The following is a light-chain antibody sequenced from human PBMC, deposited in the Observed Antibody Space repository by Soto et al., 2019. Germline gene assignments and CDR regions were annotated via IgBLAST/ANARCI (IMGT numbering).Light chain of an antibody. Sequence: QSVLTQPPSASGTPGQRVTISCSGISSNIGINAVNWYQQLPGTAPKLVIYDNNQRPSGVPDRFSGSKSGISASLAISGLQSEDEADYSCAAWDDSLNGLVFGTGTKLTVL. CDR1: SSNIGINA. CDR2: DNN. V-gene: IGLV1-44*01. CDR3: AAWDDSLNGLV. J-gene: IGLJ1*01.